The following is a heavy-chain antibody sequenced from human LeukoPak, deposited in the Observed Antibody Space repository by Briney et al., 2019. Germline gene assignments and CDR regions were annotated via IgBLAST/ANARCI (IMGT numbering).Heavy chain of an antibody. J-gene: IGHJ4*02. Sequence: PSETLSLTCTVSGGSLWGDNYSWTWIRQPPGRGLEWIGNIHHSGSTNYNPSLKSRVTISVDTSKNQFSLRLSSVTAADTAMYYCALNGDSWGPGNLVTVSS. CDR1: GGSLWGDNYS. D-gene: IGHD2-8*01. V-gene: IGHV4-61*01. CDR2: IHHSGST. CDR3: ALNGDS.